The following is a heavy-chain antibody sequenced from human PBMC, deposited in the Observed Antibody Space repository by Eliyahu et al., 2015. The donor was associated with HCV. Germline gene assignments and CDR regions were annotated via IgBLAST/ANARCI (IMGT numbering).Heavy chain of an antibody. CDR2: IYYSGST. Sequence: QVQLQESGPGLVKPSETLSLTCTVXGGSISSYYWSWIRQPPGKGLEWIGYIYYSGSTNYNPSLKSRVTISVDTSKNQFSLKLSSVTAADTAVYYCAREGWDLVGGWDYFDYWGQGTLVTVSS. J-gene: IGHJ4*02. CDR1: GGSISSYY. CDR3: AREGWDLVGGWDYFDY. D-gene: IGHD1-26*01. V-gene: IGHV4-59*01.